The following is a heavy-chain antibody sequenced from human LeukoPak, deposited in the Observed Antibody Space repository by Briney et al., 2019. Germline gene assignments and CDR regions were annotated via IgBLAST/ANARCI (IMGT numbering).Heavy chain of an antibody. CDR2: IYYSGST. Sequence: SSGTLSLTCTVSGGPISSGDYYWSWIRQPPGKGLEWIGYIYYSGSTYYNPSLKSRVTISVDTSKNQFSPKLSSVTAADTAVYYCARGPDTAMVHFDYWGQGTLVTVSS. D-gene: IGHD5-18*01. CDR1: GGPISSGDYY. J-gene: IGHJ4*02. V-gene: IGHV4-30-4*08. CDR3: ARGPDTAMVHFDY.